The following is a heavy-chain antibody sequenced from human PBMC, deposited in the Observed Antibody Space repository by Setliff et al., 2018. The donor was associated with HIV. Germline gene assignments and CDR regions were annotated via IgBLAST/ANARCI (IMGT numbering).Heavy chain of an antibody. CDR1: GGSISGSSYY. CDR3: ARSVPRYCSGGSCYPPLFDY. J-gene: IGHJ4*02. D-gene: IGHD2-15*01. V-gene: IGHV4-39*01. CDR2: IYHSGSA. Sequence: SETLSLTCNVSGGSISGSSYYWGWIRQPPGKGLEWIGSIYHSGSASHNPSLKSRITISVDTSKNQFSLKLRSVTAADTAVYYCARSVPRYCSGGSCYPPLFDYWGQGTLVTVSS.